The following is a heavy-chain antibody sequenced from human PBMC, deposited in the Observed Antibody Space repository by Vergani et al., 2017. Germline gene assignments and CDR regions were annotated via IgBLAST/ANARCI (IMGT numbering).Heavy chain of an antibody. CDR3: ARDPLYSTTWPFLRLDMDV. CDR1: GGSISSGSYY. J-gene: IGHJ6*02. V-gene: IGHV4-61*02. CDR2: FYTGGGT. Sequence: QVQLQESGPGLVRPSQTLSLTCTVSGGSISSGSYYWSWFRQPAGKGLEWIGRFYTGGGTSYNPSLKSRVTISVDTSKHQFSLQLSSVTAADTAVYYCARDPLYSTTWPFLRLDMDVWGQGTTVTVSS. D-gene: IGHD6-13*01.